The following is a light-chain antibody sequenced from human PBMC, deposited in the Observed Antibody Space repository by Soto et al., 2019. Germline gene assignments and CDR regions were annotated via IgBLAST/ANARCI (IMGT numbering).Light chain of an antibody. J-gene: IGKJ2*01. CDR1: QSVRSY. CDR3: QQRSNWPPRYT. V-gene: IGKV3-11*01. Sequence: EIVLTQSPATLSLSPGERATLSCRASQSVRSYLAWYQQKPGQAPRLLIYDASDRATGIPARFSGSGSGTDFTLTISSLEPEDFAVYYCQQRSNWPPRYTFGQRTKLEIK. CDR2: DAS.